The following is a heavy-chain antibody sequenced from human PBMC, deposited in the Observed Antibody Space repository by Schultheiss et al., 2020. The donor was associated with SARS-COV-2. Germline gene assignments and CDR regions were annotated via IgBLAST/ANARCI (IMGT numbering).Heavy chain of an antibody. V-gene: IGHV3-30*18. J-gene: IGHJ6*03. CDR3: AKFSGSSPAHIRYYYYYMDV. CDR2: VSYDGLNE. D-gene: IGHD6-13*01. CDR1: GFTFSDYY. Sequence: GESLKISCAASGFTFSDYYMSWIRQAPGKGLQWLALVSYDGLNEDYADSVKGRFTISRDNSKNTLYLQMNSLRAEDTAVYYCAKFSGSSPAHIRYYYYYMDVWGKGTTVTVSS.